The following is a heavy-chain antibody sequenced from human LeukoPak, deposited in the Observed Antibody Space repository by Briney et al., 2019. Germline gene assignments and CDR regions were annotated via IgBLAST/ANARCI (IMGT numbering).Heavy chain of an antibody. CDR2: IYCGDSDT. CDR3: ARLASAWNFDY. Sequence: GESLKISCKASGNSFTSYWIAWVRQMPGKGLEWMGIIYCGDSDTRYSPSFRGQVTISADKSISTVYLQWSSLKASDTAMYYCARLASAWNFDYWGQGTLVTVSS. D-gene: IGHD6-19*01. V-gene: IGHV5-51*01. J-gene: IGHJ4*02. CDR1: GNSFTSYW.